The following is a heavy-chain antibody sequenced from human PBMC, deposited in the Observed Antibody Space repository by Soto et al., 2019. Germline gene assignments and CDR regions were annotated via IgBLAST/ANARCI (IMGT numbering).Heavy chain of an antibody. Sequence: LRLSCAASGFTFSNAWMSWVRLAPGRGLEWVGRIKSKTDGGTTDYAAPVKGRFTISRDDSKNTPYLQMNSLKTEDTAVYYCTTDFTIFGVVLTQYYYYGMDVWGQGTTVTVSS. J-gene: IGHJ6*02. CDR3: TTDFTIFGVVLTQYYYYGMDV. D-gene: IGHD3-3*01. CDR1: GFTFSNAW. V-gene: IGHV3-15*01. CDR2: IKSKTDGGTT.